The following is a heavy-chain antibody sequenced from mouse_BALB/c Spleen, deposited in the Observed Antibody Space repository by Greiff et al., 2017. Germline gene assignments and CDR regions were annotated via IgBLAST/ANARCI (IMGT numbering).Heavy chain of an antibody. CDR1: GFSLTSYG. CDR2: IWAGGST. V-gene: IGHV2-9*02. CDR3: ARDGGNLYAMDY. J-gene: IGHJ4*01. Sequence: VKLMESGPGLVAPSQSLSITCTVSGFSLTSYGVHWVRQPPGKGLEWLGVIWAGGSTNYNSALMSRLSISKDNSKSQVFLKMNSLQTDDTAMYYCARDGGNLYAMDYWGQGTSVTVSS.